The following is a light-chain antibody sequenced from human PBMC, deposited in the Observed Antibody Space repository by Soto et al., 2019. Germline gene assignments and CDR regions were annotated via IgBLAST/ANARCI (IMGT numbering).Light chain of an antibody. J-gene: IGLJ2*01. CDR1: SSNIESNY. CDR3: TVWDDSLRDRL. Sequence: QSVLTQPPSASGTPGQRVTISCSGSSSNIESNYVYWYQQLPGTAPRLLIYRNNQRPSGVPDRFSGSKSGTSASLAISALRFEDEADYYCTVWDDSLRDRLFGGGTQLTVL. CDR2: RNN. V-gene: IGLV1-47*01.